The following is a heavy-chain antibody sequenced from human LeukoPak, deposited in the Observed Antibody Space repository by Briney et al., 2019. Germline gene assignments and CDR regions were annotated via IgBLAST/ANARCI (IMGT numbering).Heavy chain of an antibody. CDR1: VGTFSSYA. J-gene: IGHJ4*02. D-gene: IGHD6-13*01. CDR2: IIPIFGTA. CDR3: ARATRIIAADPYYFDY. Sequence: SVKVSCKASVGTFSSYAISWVRQAPGQGLEWMGGIIPIFGTANYAQKFQGRVTITADESTSTAYMELSSLRSEDTAVYYCARATRIIAADPYYFDYWGQGTLVTVSS. V-gene: IGHV1-69*13.